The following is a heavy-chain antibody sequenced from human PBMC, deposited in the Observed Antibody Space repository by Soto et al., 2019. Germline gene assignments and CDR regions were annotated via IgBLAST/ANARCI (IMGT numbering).Heavy chain of an antibody. CDR2: IWYDGSNK. CDR1: GFTFSSYG. J-gene: IGHJ6*02. V-gene: IGHV3-33*01. D-gene: IGHD3-16*01. CDR3: AREGVYVMASGLHGMDV. Sequence: QVQLVASGGGVVQPGRSLRLSCAASGFTFSSYGMHWVRQAPGKGLEWVAVIWYDGSNKYYADSVKGRFTISRDNSKNTLYLQMNSLRAEDTAVYYCAREGVYVMASGLHGMDVWGQGTTVTVSS.